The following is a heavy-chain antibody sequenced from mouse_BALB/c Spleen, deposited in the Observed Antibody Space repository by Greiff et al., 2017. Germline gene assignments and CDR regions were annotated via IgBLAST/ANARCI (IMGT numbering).Heavy chain of an antibody. CDR1: GFNIKDPY. D-gene: IGHD4-1*01. CDR3: ARDWDYFDY. J-gene: IGHJ2*01. CDR2: IDPANGNT. Sequence: EVQLQQSGAELVKPGASVKLSCTASGFNIKDPYMHWVKQRPEQGLEWIGRIDPANGNTKYDPKFQGKATITADTSSNTAYLQLSSLTSEDTAVYYCARDWDYFDYWGQGTTLTVSS. V-gene: IGHV14-3*02.